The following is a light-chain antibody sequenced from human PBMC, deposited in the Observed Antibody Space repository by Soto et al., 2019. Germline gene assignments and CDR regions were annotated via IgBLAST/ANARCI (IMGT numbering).Light chain of an antibody. J-gene: IGKJ2*01. Sequence: DIVLTQSPATLSLSPGERATLSCRASQSVGSNVAWYQQKPGQAPRLLIYDASNRATGVPARFFGSGSGTDFTLTISSLEPEDFAVYVCQQLTRNTFGQGSKLEI. V-gene: IGKV3-11*01. CDR1: QSVGSN. CDR3: QQLTRNT. CDR2: DAS.